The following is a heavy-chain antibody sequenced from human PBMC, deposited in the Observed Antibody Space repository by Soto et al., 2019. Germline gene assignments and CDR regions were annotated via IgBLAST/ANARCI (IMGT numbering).Heavy chain of an antibody. V-gene: IGHV3-30*18. CDR1: GFTFSSYG. Sequence: PGGSLRLSCAASGFTFSSYGMHWVRQAPGKGLEWVAVISYDGSNKYYADSVKGRFTISRDNSKNTLYLQMNSLRAEDTAVYYCAKDYVEVANWFDPWGQGTLVTVSS. J-gene: IGHJ5*02. D-gene: IGHD2-15*01. CDR2: ISYDGSNK. CDR3: AKDYVEVANWFDP.